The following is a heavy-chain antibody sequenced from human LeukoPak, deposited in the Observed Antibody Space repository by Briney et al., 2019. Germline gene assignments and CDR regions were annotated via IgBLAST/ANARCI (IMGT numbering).Heavy chain of an antibody. CDR2: INPSAGGT. D-gene: IGHD4-23*01. CDR1: GDTFPTYY. Sequence: ASVKVSCKAPGDTFPTYYIHWVRQAPGQGLEWVGIINPSAGGTRYPQKFQGRVTMTRDMSTSTVYMEMSSLRSEDTAVYYCARDYGAKRVFDYWGQGTLVTVSS. J-gene: IGHJ4*02. CDR3: ARDYGAKRVFDY. V-gene: IGHV1-46*01.